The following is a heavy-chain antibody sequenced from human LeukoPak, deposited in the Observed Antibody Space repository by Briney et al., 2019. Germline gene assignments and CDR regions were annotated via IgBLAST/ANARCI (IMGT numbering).Heavy chain of an antibody. CDR2: ISSSGSTI. J-gene: IGHJ3*02. V-gene: IGHV3-48*03. CDR3: ARGRAVTTSEGDI. D-gene: IGHD4-17*01. CDR1: GFTFSSYE. Sequence: GGSLRLSCAASGFTFSSYEMNWARQAPGKGLEWVSYISSSGSTIYYADSVKGRFTISRDNAKNSLYLQMNSLRAEDTAVYYCARGRAVTTSEGDIWGQGTMVTVSS.